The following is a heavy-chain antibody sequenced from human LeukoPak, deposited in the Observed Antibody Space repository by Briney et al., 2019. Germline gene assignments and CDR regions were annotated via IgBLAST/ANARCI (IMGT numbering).Heavy chain of an antibody. Sequence: SETLSLTCTVSGGSISSSTYYWVWIRQPPGKGLEWIGSIYYNGNTYYNPSLKSRVTISVDTSKNQFSLRLSSVTATDRAVYYRASCPGGYFSSASCYIAGYLNYGGQGSLVTVSS. CDR1: GGSISSSTYY. D-gene: IGHD2-2*01. V-gene: IGHV4-39*01. CDR2: IYYNGNT. J-gene: IGHJ4*02. CDR3: ASCPGGYFSSASCYIAGYLNY.